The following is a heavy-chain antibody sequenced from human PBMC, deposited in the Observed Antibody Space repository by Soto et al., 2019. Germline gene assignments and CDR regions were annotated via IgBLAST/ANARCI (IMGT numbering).Heavy chain of an antibody. CDR3: ARGRFTTVAASCYFVF. J-gene: IGHJ4*02. CDR2: INPSTGST. Sequence: ASVKVSCKASGYTFTNYYSHWVRQAPGQGLEWMGIINPSTGSTTYAQKFQGRVTLTRDTSTSTVYMDLSGLRSEDTAVYYCARGRFTTVAASCYFVFWGQGALFT. D-gene: IGHD6-19*01. V-gene: IGHV1-46*01. CDR1: GYTFTNYY.